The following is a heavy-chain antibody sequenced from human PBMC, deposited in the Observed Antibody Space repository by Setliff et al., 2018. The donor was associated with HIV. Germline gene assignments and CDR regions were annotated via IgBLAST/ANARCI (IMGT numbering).Heavy chain of an antibody. J-gene: IGHJ4*02. V-gene: IGHV3-30*04. CDR1: GFTFSSYA. D-gene: IGHD3-3*01. Sequence: PGGSLRLSCAASGFTFSSYAMSWVRQAPGKGLEWVAFISYDGINKYYADSVKGRFTISRDNSKNTLYLQMNSLRAEDTAVYYCARERLRFLEWLPLDYWGQGTLVTVSS. CDR2: ISYDGINK. CDR3: ARERLRFLEWLPLDY.